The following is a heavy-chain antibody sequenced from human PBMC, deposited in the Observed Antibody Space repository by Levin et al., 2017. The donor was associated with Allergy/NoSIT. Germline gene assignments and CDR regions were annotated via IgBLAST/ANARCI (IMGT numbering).Heavy chain of an antibody. J-gene: IGHJ5*02. CDR1: GYSFTSYW. V-gene: IGHV5-51*01. D-gene: IGHD1-26*01. Sequence: GGSLRLSCKGSGYSFTSYWIGWVRQMPGNGLEWMGIIYPGDSDTRYSPSFQGQVTISADKSISTAYLQWSSLKASDTAMYYCASRSGSYPRGAWFDPWGQGTLVTVSS. CDR2: IYPGDSDT. CDR3: ASRSGSYPRGAWFDP.